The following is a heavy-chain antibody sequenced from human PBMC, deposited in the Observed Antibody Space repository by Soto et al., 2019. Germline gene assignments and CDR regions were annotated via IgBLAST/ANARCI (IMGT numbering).Heavy chain of an antibody. Sequence: QLQLQESGPGLVKPSETLSLTCTVSGGSISSSSYYWGWIRQPPGKGLEWIGSIYYSGSTYYNPSLKSRVTISVDTSKNQFSLKLSSVTAADTAVYYCARHTWQLGSHWFDPWGQGTLVTVSS. CDR2: IYYSGST. CDR1: GGSISSSSYY. CDR3: ARHTWQLGSHWFDP. V-gene: IGHV4-39*01. J-gene: IGHJ5*02. D-gene: IGHD6-6*01.